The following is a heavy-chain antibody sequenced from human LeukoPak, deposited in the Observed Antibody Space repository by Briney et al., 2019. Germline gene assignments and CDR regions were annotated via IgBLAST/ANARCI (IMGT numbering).Heavy chain of an antibody. CDR1: GYTFTNYD. D-gene: IGHD6-13*01. CDR2: MNPNSGNT. V-gene: IGHV1-8*02. J-gene: IGHJ4*02. CDR3: ARYSTGIIAAAKYDY. Sequence: GASVKVSCKASGYTFTNYDINWVRQATGQGLEWMGWMNPNSGNTGYAQKFQGRVTMTMNTSISTAYMELSSLRSEDTAVYYCARYSTGIIAAAKYDYWGQGTLVTVSS.